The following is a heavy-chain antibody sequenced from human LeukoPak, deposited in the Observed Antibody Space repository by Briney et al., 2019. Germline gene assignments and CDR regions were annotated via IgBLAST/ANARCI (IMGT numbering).Heavy chain of an antibody. CDR1: GGSFSGYY. Sequence: SETLSLTCAVYGGSFSGYYWSWIRQPPGKGLEWIGYMYYSGSTYYNPSLKSRVTMSVDTSKNQFSLKLSSVTAADTAVYYCARQRAGDCFDHWGQGTLVTVSS. D-gene: IGHD6-25*01. V-gene: IGHV4-59*01. CDR3: ARQRAGDCFDH. CDR2: MYYSGST. J-gene: IGHJ5*02.